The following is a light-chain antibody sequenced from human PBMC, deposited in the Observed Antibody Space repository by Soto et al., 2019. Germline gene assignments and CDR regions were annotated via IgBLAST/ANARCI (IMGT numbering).Light chain of an antibody. Sequence: EIVLTQYPGTLSLSPGERATLSCRASQSVTSSYLAWYQQKRGQAPRLLIYGASSGATGIPDRFSGSGCGTDFTLTITRLEPDDFAVYYCHHYGYSSFTFDQGPKMEIK. CDR1: QSVTSSY. V-gene: IGKV3-20*01. CDR2: GAS. J-gene: IGKJ2*01. CDR3: HHYGYSSFT.